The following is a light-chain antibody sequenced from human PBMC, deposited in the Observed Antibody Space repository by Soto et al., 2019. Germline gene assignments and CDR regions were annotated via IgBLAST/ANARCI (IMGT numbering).Light chain of an antibody. V-gene: IGKV3D-20*01. Sequence: EIVLTQSPATLSLSPVGRASLSCGASQALRSSYLAWYQQKPGLAPRLLIYATSSRATGIPDRFSGGGSGTDFTLTINKLEPEDFAVYYCQQYGTSPRSITFGQGTRLEIK. CDR1: QALRSSY. J-gene: IGKJ5*01. CDR2: ATS. CDR3: QQYGTSPRSIT.